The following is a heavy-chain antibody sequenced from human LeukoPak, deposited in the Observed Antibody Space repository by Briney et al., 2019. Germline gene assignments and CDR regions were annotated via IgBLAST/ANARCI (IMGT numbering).Heavy chain of an antibody. CDR2: IYTSGST. CDR3: ARGPARGYCSSTSCYYYGMDV. CDR1: GGSISSGSYY. D-gene: IGHD2-2*01. V-gene: IGHV4-61*02. Sequence: PSQTLSLTCTVSGGSISSGSYYWSWIRQPAGKGLEWIGRIYTSGSTNYNTSLKSRVTISVDTSKNQFSLKLSSVTAADTAVYYCARGPARGYCSSTSCYYYGMDVWGQGTTVTVSS. J-gene: IGHJ6*02.